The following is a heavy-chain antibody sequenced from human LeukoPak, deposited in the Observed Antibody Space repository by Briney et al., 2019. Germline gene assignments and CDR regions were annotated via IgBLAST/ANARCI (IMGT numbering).Heavy chain of an antibody. V-gene: IGHV1-69*13. CDR2: IIPIFGTA. Sequence: SVKVSCKASGGTFSSYAISGVRQAPGQGLEWMGGIIPIFGTANYAQKFQGRVTITADESTSTAYMELSSLRSEDTAVYYCAIPNYDILTGPDLYYFDYWGQGTLVTVSS. CDR3: AIPNYDILTGPDLYYFDY. CDR1: GGTFSSYA. D-gene: IGHD3-9*01. J-gene: IGHJ4*02.